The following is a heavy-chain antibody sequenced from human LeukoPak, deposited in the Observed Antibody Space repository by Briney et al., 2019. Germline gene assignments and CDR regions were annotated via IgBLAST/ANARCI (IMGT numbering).Heavy chain of an antibody. CDR2: IYYSGST. Sequence: PSETLSLTCTVSGGSISSSSYYWGWIRQPLGKGLEWIGSIYYSGSTYYNPSLKSRVTISVDTSKNQFSLKLSSVTAADTAVYYRARTPWDIVVVPHYYYYMDVWGKGTTVTVSS. CDR3: ARTPWDIVVVPHYYYYMDV. V-gene: IGHV4-39*01. D-gene: IGHD2-2*01. CDR1: GGSISSSSYY. J-gene: IGHJ6*03.